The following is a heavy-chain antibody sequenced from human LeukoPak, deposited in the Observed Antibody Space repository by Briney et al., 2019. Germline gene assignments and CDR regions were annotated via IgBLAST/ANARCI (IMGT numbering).Heavy chain of an antibody. J-gene: IGHJ4*02. D-gene: IGHD3-3*01. CDR2: ISWNSGSTI. CDR3: ASGTRHLSLDY. CDR1: GFIFNNYA. Sequence: GGSLRLSCAGSGFIFNNYAMHWVRQPPGKGLEWVSGISWNSGSTIYYADSVKGRFTISRDNAKNSLYLQMNSLRAEDTAVYYCASGTRHLSLDYWGQGTLVTVSS. V-gene: IGHV3-9*01.